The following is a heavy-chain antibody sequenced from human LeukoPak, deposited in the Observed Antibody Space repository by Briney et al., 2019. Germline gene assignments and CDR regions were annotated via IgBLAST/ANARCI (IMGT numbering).Heavy chain of an antibody. CDR2: ISGSAGST. J-gene: IGHJ3*02. D-gene: IGHD1-26*01. V-gene: IGHV3-23*01. CDR1: GFTVSSND. Sequence: GGSLRLSCAASGFTVSSNDMSWVRQAPGKGLEWVSAISGSAGSTYYADSVKGRFTVSRDNSKNTLYLQMNSLRAENTAVYYCAKDRFYSGSPRAFDIWGQGTMVTVSS. CDR3: AKDRFYSGSPRAFDI.